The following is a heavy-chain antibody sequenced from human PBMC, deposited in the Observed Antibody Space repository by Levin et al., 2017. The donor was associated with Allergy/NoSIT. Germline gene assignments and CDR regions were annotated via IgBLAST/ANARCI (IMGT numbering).Heavy chain of an antibody. Sequence: KISCKASGGTFSSYTISWVRQAPGQGLEWMGRIIPILGIANYAQKFQGRVTITADKSTSTAYMELSSLRSEDTAVYYCASPVVGAKGGFDYWGQGTLVTVSS. J-gene: IGHJ4*02. CDR3: ASPVVGAKGGFDY. D-gene: IGHD3-16*01. CDR2: IIPILGIA. CDR1: GGTFSSYT. V-gene: IGHV1-69*02.